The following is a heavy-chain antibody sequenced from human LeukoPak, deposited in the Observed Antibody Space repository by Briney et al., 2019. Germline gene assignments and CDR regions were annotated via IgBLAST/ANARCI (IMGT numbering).Heavy chain of an antibody. CDR1: GYTFTSYA. D-gene: IGHD3-3*01. CDR2: INAGNGNT. Sequence: ASVKVSCTASGYTFTSYAMHWVRQAPGQRLEWMGWINAGNGNTKYSQKFQGRVTITRDTSASTAYMELSSLRSEDTAVYYCARAPQGFLEWLLFDYWGQGTLVTVSS. V-gene: IGHV1-3*01. J-gene: IGHJ4*02. CDR3: ARAPQGFLEWLLFDY.